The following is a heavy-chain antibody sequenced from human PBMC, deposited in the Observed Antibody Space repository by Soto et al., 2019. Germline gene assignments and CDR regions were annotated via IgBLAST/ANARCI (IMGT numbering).Heavy chain of an antibody. Sequence: ASVKVSCKASGYTFTSYYMHWVRQAPGQGLEWMGIINPSGGSTSYAQKFQGRVTMTRDTSTSTVYMELSSLRSEDTAVYYCARARWNPNYYYYGMDVWGQGTTVTVSS. CDR3: ARARWNPNYYYYGMDV. V-gene: IGHV1-46*01. CDR2: INPSGGST. D-gene: IGHD1-1*01. J-gene: IGHJ6*02. CDR1: GYTFTSYY.